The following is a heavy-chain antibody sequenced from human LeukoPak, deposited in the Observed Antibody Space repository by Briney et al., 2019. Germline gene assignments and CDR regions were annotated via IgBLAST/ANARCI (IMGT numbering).Heavy chain of an antibody. CDR1: GFTFSSYW. CDR3: ARVTGCGGDCYSYYDY. D-gene: IGHD2-21*02. CDR2: IKQDGSEK. V-gene: IGHV3-7*01. Sequence: GGSLRLSCAASGFTFSSYWMSWVRQAPGKGLEWVANIKQDGSEKYYVDSVKGRFTISRDNAKNSLYLQMNSLRAEDTAVYYCARVTGCGGDCYSYYDYWGQGTLVTVSS. J-gene: IGHJ4*02.